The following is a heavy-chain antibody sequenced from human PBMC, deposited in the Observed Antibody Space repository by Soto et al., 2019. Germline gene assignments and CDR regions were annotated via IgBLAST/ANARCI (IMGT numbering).Heavy chain of an antibody. J-gene: IGHJ6*02. CDR2: ISIDGSRT. Sequence: PGGSLRLSCAASGFTFSSYWMHWVRQAPGKGLVWVSRISIDGSRTNYADSVKGRFTISRDNAKNTLYLQMNGLRAEDTAVYYCVKDGQSGFWSGYYLDVWGQGTTVTVS. D-gene: IGHD3-3*01. V-gene: IGHV3-74*01. CDR1: GFTFSSYW. CDR3: VKDGQSGFWSGYYLDV.